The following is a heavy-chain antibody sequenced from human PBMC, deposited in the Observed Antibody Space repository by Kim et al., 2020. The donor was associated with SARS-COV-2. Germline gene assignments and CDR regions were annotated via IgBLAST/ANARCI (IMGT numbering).Heavy chain of an antibody. CDR3: ARGVRRDGYNPYNWFDP. D-gene: IGHD5-12*01. CDR2: IYTSGST. CDR1: GGSISSGSYY. V-gene: IGHV4-61*02. J-gene: IGHJ5*02. Sequence: SETLSLTCTVSGGSISSGSYYWSWIRQPAGKGLEWIGRIYTSGSTNYNPSLKSRVTISVDTSKNQFSLKLSSVTAADTAVYYCARGVRRDGYNPYNWFDPWGQGTLVTVSS.